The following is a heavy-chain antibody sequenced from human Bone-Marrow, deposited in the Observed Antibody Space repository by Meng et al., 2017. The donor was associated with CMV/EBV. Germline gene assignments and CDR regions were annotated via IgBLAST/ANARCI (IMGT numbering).Heavy chain of an antibody. CDR3: ARVNRGYDWASYYYYGMDV. J-gene: IGHJ6*02. CDR2: ISWDSGTI. V-gene: IGHV3-9*01. Sequence: GGSLRLSCAASGFTFGDYAMHWVRQLPGKGLEWVSGISWDSGTIDYADSVKGRFTISRDNAKNSLYLQMNSLRAEDTAVYYCARVNRGYDWASYYYYGMDVWGQGTTVTVSS. CDR1: GFTFGDYA. D-gene: IGHD5-12*01.